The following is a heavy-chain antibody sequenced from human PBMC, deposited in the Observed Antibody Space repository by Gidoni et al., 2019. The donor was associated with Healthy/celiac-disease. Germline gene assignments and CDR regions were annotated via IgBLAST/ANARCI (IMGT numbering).Heavy chain of an antibody. Sequence: AASGFTFSSYSMNWVRQAQGKGLEWVSSISSSSSYIYYADSVKSRFTISRDNAKNSLYLQMNSLRAEDTAVYYCARVEVRDVLRFLEWEYYYYYYYMDVWGKGTTVTVSS. CDR2: ISSSSSYI. CDR3: ARVEVRDVLRFLEWEYYYYYYYMDV. V-gene: IGHV3-21*01. J-gene: IGHJ6*03. CDR1: GFTFSSYS. D-gene: IGHD3-3*01.